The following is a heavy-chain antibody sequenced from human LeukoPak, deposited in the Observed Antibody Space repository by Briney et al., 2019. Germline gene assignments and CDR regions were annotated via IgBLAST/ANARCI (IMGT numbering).Heavy chain of an antibody. CDR3: ARVSSKTMVRAIITKKNYYYYYMDV. Sequence: GGSLRLSCAASGFTFSSYWMSWVRQAPGKGLEWVANIKQDGSEKYYVDSVKGRFTISRDNAKNSLYLQMNSLRAEDTAVYYCARVSSKTMVRAIITKKNYYYYYMDVWGKGTTVTISS. J-gene: IGHJ6*03. V-gene: IGHV3-7*01. D-gene: IGHD3-10*01. CDR1: GFTFSSYW. CDR2: IKQDGSEK.